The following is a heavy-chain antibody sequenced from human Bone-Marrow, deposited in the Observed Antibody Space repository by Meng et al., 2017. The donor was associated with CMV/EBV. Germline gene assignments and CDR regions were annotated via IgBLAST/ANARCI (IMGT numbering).Heavy chain of an antibody. V-gene: IGHV1-2*02. CDR3: ARRGGNYDFWSGYWISSGTYGMDV. D-gene: IGHD3-3*01. CDR1: GYTFTGYH. CDR2: SNPNSGGT. J-gene: IGHJ6*02. Sequence: ASVKVSCKASGYTFTGYHMHWVRQAPGQGLEWMGWSNPNSGGTNYAQKFQGRVTMTRDTSISTAYMELSRLRSDDTAVYDCARRGGNYDFWSGYWISSGTYGMDVWGQGTTVTASS.